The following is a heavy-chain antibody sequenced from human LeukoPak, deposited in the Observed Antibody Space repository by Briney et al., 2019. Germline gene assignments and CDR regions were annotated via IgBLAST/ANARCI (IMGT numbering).Heavy chain of an antibody. CDR1: GFTVSSNY. CDR3: ARDRRGYYGYGMDV. D-gene: IGHD3-10*01. J-gene: IGHJ6*02. Sequence: GGSLRLSCAASGFTVSSNYMSWVRQAPGKGLEWVSVIYGSTYTYYADSVKGRFTISRDNSKNTLFLQMNSLRADDTAIYYCARDRRGYYGYGMDVWGQGTTATVSS. CDR2: IYGSTYT. V-gene: IGHV3-53*01.